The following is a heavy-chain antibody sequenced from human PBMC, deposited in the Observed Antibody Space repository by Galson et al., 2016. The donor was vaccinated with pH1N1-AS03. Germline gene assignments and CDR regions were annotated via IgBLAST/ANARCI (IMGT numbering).Heavy chain of an antibody. V-gene: IGHV3-74*01. CDR1: GFSFSTYW. D-gene: IGHD6-19*01. CDR3: AKEVGSSGWFDACDL. Sequence: SLRLSCAASGFSFSTYWMYWVRQAPGKGLVWLARINGDATTTNYADSVRGRFTISRDNAKNTLHLQMNSLRVEDTANYFCAKEVGSSGWFDACDLWGQGIVVTVSS. CDR2: INGDATTT. J-gene: IGHJ3*01.